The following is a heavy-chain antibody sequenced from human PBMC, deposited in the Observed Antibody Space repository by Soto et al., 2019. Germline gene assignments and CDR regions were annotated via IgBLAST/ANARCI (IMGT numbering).Heavy chain of an antibody. D-gene: IGHD6-6*01. CDR1: GFTLSGYA. Sequence: EVQLAASGGGLAQPGGSLRLSCAASGFTLSGYAMDWVPQAPGKGLEYVSGISSNGVGTYYANSVQGRFTISRDNSKNTVYLQMGSLRPEDMAVYYCARRARPDFYYMDVWGKGTTVTVS. J-gene: IGHJ6*03. CDR2: ISSNGVGT. V-gene: IGHV3-64*01. CDR3: ARRARPDFYYMDV.